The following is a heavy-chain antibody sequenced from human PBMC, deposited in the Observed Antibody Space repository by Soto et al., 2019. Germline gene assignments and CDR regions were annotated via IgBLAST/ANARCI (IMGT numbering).Heavy chain of an antibody. V-gene: IGHV5-51*01. Sequence: GGSPKTSCQGPGYSFTSYLIGWVRQIPGKGLEWMGIIYPGDSDTRYSPTFQGQVTISADKSITTAYLQWSSLKASDTAMYYCARGYCTTTICDPWFDPWGQGTLVTVSS. CDR3: ARGYCTTTICDPWFDP. CDR1: GYSFTSYL. J-gene: IGHJ5*02. CDR2: IYPGDSDT. D-gene: IGHD2-2*01.